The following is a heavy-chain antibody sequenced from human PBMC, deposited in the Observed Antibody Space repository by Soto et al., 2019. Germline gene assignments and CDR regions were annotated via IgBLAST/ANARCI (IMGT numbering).Heavy chain of an antibody. CDR2: ISVSGANT. CDR3: ARRDFYCRGRNCYSGDYAMDV. D-gene: IGHD2-15*01. V-gene: IGHV3-23*01. CDR1: GFKFSSYA. J-gene: IGHJ6*02. Sequence: GGSLRLSCVASGFKFSSYALAWVRQAPGKGLEWVSVISVSGANTYYADSVKGRFTISRDNSKNTLYLQMNSLTTEDTAVYYCARRDFYCRGRNCYSGDYAMDVWGQGTTVTVSS.